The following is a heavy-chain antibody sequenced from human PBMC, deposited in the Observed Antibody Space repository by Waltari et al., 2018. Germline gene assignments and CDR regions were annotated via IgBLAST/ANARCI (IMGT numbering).Heavy chain of an antibody. V-gene: IGHV3-23*01. CDR1: GSPSSSYA. CDR2: ISPAGDAI. D-gene: IGHD7-27*01. Sequence: EVQLLEVGGGLVPQRGSLSLSCAASGSPSSSYAMTWVRQVPGKGPEWVSAISPAGDAIYYRDSVKGRFTISRDNSRNMLYLQMNSLRVEDAALYYCAKNAALGQAFFDYWGQGTLVTVSS. CDR3: AKNAALGQAFFDY. J-gene: IGHJ4*02.